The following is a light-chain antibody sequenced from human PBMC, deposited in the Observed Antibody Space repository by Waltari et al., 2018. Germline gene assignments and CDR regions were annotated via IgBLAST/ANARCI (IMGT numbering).Light chain of an antibody. CDR1: TSNIGSNY. Sequence: QSVLTQPPSASGTPGQTVTISCSGGTSNIGSNYVNWYQQFPGAAPKLLFYRTNLRHTGGPVRFAGSKSGTSGFLAISGLRSEDEANYYCASWDFSLKVWVFGGGTRLTVL. V-gene: IGLV1-47*01. CDR3: ASWDFSLKVWV. CDR2: RTN. J-gene: IGLJ3*02.